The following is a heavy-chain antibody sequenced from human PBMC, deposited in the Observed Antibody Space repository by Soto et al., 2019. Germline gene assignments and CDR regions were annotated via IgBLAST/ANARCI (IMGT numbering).Heavy chain of an antibody. Sequence: ASVKVSCKASGYTFTSYYTHWVRQAPGQGLEWMGIINPSGGSTSYAQKFQGRVTMTRDTSTSTVYMELSSLRSEDTAVYYCASGTTTGRYYYYGMDVWGQGTTVTVSS. CDR1: GYTFTSYY. CDR2: INPSGGST. V-gene: IGHV1-46*01. CDR3: ASGTTTGRYYYYGMDV. D-gene: IGHD3-9*01. J-gene: IGHJ6*02.